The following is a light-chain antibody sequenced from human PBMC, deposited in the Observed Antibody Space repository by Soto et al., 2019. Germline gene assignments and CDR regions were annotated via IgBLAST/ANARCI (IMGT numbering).Light chain of an antibody. CDR2: LEGSGSY. CDR3: ETWDSNKCV. V-gene: IGLV4-60*02. CDR1: SGHSSYT. J-gene: IGLJ3*02. Sequence: QSVLTQSSSASASLGSSVKLTCTLSSGHSSYTIAWHQQLPGKAPRYLMNLEGSGSYNKGSGVPDRFSGSSSGADRYLTISNLHFEDQADYYCETWDSNKCVFGGGTKLTVL.